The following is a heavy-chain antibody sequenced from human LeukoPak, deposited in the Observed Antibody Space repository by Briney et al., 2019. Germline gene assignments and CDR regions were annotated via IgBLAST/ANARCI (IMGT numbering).Heavy chain of an antibody. V-gene: IGHV4-59*12. Sequence: KPSETLSLTCTVSGGSISSYYWSWIRQPPGKGLEWIGYIYYSGSTNYNPSLKSRVTISVDTSKNQFSLKLSSVTAADTAVYYCARDLRYYYDSSATGNWFDPWGQGTLVTVSS. CDR1: GGSISSYY. J-gene: IGHJ5*02. CDR3: ARDLRYYYDSSATGNWFDP. D-gene: IGHD3-22*01. CDR2: IYYSGST.